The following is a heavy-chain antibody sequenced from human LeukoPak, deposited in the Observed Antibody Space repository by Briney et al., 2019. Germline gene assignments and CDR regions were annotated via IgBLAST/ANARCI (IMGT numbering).Heavy chain of an antibody. CDR3: GRHSAVYSPFDD. V-gene: IGHV4-39*01. J-gene: IGHJ4*02. Sequence: SDTLSLTCTVSGGSISSSNYYWDWIRQPPGKGLEWIGNIYYTGNTYYNPSLKSRVTMSVDTSKNKFSLNLYSVTAADTAVYYCGRHSAVYSPFDDWGQGTLVTVSS. CDR2: IYYTGNT. CDR1: GGSISSSNYY. D-gene: IGHD4-11*01.